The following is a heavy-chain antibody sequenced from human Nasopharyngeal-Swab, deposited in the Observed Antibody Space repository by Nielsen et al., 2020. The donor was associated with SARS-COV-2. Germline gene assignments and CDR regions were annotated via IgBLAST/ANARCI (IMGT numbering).Heavy chain of an antibody. CDR1: GFPFSNAW. CDR3: TTRGVVYCGGDCYSPGAFDI. V-gene: IGHV3-15*01. CDR2: IKSKTDGGTT. D-gene: IGHD2-21*02. Sequence: GGSLRLSCAASGFPFSNAWMSWVRQAPGKGLGWVGRIKSKTDGGTTDYAAPVKGRFTITRDDSKNTLYLQMNSLKTEDTAVYYCTTRGVVYCGGDCYSPGAFDIWGQGTMVTVSS. J-gene: IGHJ3*02.